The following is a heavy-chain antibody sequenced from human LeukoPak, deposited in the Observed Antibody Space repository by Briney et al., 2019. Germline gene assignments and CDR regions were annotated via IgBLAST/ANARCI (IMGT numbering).Heavy chain of an antibody. CDR1: GYTFTTYE. CDR2: MDPNKGDT. Sequence: GASVKLSCKASGYTFTTYEINWVRQAIGQGLEWMGWMDPNKGDTGYVQKFQGRVTMTRNISINTAYLELSSLTSDDTAVYYCARSTGWYSWFDPWGQGTLVTVSS. CDR3: ARSTGWYSWFDP. V-gene: IGHV1-8*01. D-gene: IGHD6-19*01. J-gene: IGHJ5*02.